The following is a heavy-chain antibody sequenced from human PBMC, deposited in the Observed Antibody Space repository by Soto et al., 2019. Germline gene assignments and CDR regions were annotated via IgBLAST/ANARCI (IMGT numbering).Heavy chain of an antibody. CDR2: LSGSGNTI. Sequence: GGSLRLSCAASGFTFSTNAMSWVRQTPGMGLECVSLLSGSGNTIYYAASVQGRFTTSRDNGKSSLYLQMDSLRAEDTALYYCVRQQYDFLVDPWGQGTLVTVSS. D-gene: IGHD3-16*01. V-gene: IGHV3-21*01. CDR1: GFTFSTNA. J-gene: IGHJ5*02. CDR3: VRQQYDFLVDP.